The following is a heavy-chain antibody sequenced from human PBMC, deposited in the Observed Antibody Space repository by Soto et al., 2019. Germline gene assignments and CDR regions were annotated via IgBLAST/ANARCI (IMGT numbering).Heavy chain of an antibody. CDR1: GGSISSGDYY. D-gene: IGHD6-25*01. Sequence: QVQLRESGPGLVKPSQTLSLTCTVSGGSISSGDYYWSWIRQPPGKGLEWIGYIYYSGSTYYNPSLKSRVTISVAASKNQFSLKLSSVPAADTAVYYCARVGEGSGWLPGDYYYYGMDVWGQGTTVTVSS. V-gene: IGHV4-30-4*01. CDR3: ARVGEGSGWLPGDYYYYGMDV. CDR2: IYYSGST. J-gene: IGHJ6*02.